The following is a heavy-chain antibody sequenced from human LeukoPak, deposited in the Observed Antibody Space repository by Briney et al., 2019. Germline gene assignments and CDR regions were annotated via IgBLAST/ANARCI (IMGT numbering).Heavy chain of an antibody. CDR1: GFTFSGSA. D-gene: IGHD2-2*01. V-gene: IGHV3-73*01. CDR2: IRRKATSYPT. J-gene: IGHJ4*02. Sequence: CGSLRLSCAASGFTFSGSAMHWVRQASGKGLEWVGRIRRKATSYPTAYAASVKGRFTISRDDSKNTAYLQMNSLKTEDTAVYYCTSTLGYCSSTSCYVGVDYWGQGTLVTVSS. CDR3: TSTLGYCSSTSCYVGVDY.